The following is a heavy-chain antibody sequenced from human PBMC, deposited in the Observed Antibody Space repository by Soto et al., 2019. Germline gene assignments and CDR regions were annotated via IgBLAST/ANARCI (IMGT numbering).Heavy chain of an antibody. Sequence: QVQLQESGPGLVKPSQTLSLTCTVSGGSISSGDYYWSWIRQPPGKGLEWIGYIYYSGNTYYNPSLKTRVTISADTSKNKFSLNLSSVTAADTAVYYCARAHSGYDPLDYWGQGALVTVSS. V-gene: IGHV4-30-4*01. J-gene: IGHJ4*02. CDR1: GGSISSGDYY. CDR2: IYYSGNT. D-gene: IGHD5-12*01. CDR3: ARAHSGYDPLDY.